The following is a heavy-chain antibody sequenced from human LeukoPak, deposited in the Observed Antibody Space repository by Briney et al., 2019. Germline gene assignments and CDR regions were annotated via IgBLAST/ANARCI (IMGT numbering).Heavy chain of an antibody. CDR1: GGTFSSYA. CDR3: AIDCSSTSCYSRFDP. CDR2: IIPIFGTA. V-gene: IGHV1-69*05. D-gene: IGHD2-2*01. J-gene: IGHJ5*02. Sequence: ASVKVSCKASGGTFSSYAISWVRQAPGQGLEWMGGIIPIFGTANYAQKFQGRVTITTDESTSTAYMELSSLRSEDTAVYYCAIDCSSTSCYSRFDPWGQGTLVTVSS.